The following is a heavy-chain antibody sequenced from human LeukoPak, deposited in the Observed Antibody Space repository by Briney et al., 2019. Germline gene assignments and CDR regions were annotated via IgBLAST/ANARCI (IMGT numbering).Heavy chain of an antibody. V-gene: IGHV3-23*01. D-gene: IGHD2-21*01. CDR1: GFTFSSYA. CDR2: ISGSGGST. Sequence: GPLRLSCAASGFTFSSYAMSWVRQAPGKGLEWVSAISGSGGSTYYADSVKGRFTISRDNSKNTLYLQMNSLRAEDTAVYYCASQTNYAQVGIDAFDIWGQGTMVTVSS. J-gene: IGHJ3*02. CDR3: ASQTNYAQVGIDAFDI.